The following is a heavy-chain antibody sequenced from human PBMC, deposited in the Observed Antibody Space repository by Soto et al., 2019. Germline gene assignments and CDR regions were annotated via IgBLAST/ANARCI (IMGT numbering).Heavy chain of an antibody. D-gene: IGHD3-16*02. CDR1: GYTFTSYY. V-gene: IGHV1-46*01. J-gene: IGHJ4*02. Sequence: ASVKVSCKASGYTFTSYYMHWVRQAPGQGLEWMGIINPSGGSTSYAQKFQGRVTMTRDTSTSTVYMELSSLRSEDTAVYYCARDNTLPDHDYDYVWGSYRYTGFYFAYWGQGTLVTVSS. CDR2: INPSGGST. CDR3: ARDNTLPDHDYDYVWGSYRYTGFYFAY.